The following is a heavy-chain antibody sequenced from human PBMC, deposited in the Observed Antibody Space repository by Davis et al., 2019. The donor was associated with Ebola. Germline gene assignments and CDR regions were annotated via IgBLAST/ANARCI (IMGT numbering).Heavy chain of an antibody. V-gene: IGHV3-49*03. CDR2: IRSKAYGGTT. D-gene: IGHD4-23*01. J-gene: IGHJ6*03. Sequence: PGGSLRLSCTASGFTFGGYAMSWFRQAPGEGLEWVGFIRSKAYGGTTEYAASVKGRFTISRDDSKSIAYLQMNSLKTEDTAVYYCTRVYGGLTTDYYYMDVWGKGTTVTVSS. CDR1: GFTFGGYA. CDR3: TRVYGGLTTDYYYMDV.